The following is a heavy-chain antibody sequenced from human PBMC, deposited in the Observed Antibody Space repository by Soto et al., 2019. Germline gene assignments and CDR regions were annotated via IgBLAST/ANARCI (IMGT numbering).Heavy chain of an antibody. J-gene: IGHJ4*02. V-gene: IGHV4-39*01. CDR3: ARQATAGRVDS. CDR1: GGSISNYNYY. CDR2: VYDTGSS. Sequence: SETLSLTCTVSGGSISNYNYYWGWIRQPPGRGLEWIGSVYDTGSSYYSPSLKSRVTISIDTSKNQFSLKLRSVTAADTAVYYCARQATAGRVDSWGQGALVTVSS. D-gene: IGHD6-13*01.